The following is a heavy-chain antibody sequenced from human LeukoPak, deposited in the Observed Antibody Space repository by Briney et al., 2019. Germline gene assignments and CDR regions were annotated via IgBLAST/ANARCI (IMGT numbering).Heavy chain of an antibody. CDR2: INPNSGGT. CDR1: GYTFTGYY. V-gene: IGHV1-2*02. Sequence: ASVKVSCKASGYTFTGYYMHWVRQAPGQGLEWMGWINPNSGGTNYAQKFQGRVTMTRDTSTSTAYMELSRLRSDDTAVYYCAKPYYYDSSGYYYYYYYGMDVWGQGTTVTVSS. CDR3: AKPYYYDSSGYYYYYYYGMDV. J-gene: IGHJ6*02. D-gene: IGHD3-22*01.